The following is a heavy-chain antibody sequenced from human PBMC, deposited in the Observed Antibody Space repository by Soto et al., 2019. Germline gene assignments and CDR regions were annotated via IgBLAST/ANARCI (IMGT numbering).Heavy chain of an antibody. CDR2: IAYHGRFK. CDR1: GFTFTDYN. V-gene: IGHV3-30*03. J-gene: IGHJ4*02. Sequence: QVQLEESGGGVVQPGRSLRLSCAASGFTFTDYNMHWVRQAPGTGLEWVAVIAYHGRFKFYADSVKGRFTISRDNSKNTLYLQMNSLTDEDTAVYYCAREYVGSKTVAATDFDYWGQGTLVSVSS. CDR3: AREYVGSKTVAATDFDY. D-gene: IGHD6-19*01.